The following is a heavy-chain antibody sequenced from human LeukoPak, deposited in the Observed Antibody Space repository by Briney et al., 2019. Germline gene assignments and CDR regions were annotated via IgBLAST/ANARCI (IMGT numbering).Heavy chain of an antibody. CDR3: ARAPRDSSSSNYMRRFDY. V-gene: IGHV4-38-2*01. Sequence: PSEPLSLTCAVSGYSISSDNYWVWIRQPPGQGLEWTGGIYHSGSTYYNPSLKSRVTMSVDTSKNQFSLKLSSVTAADTAVYYCARAPRDSSSSNYMRRFDYWGQGTLVTVSS. CDR2: IYHSGST. CDR1: GYSISSDNY. J-gene: IGHJ4*02. D-gene: IGHD3-22*01.